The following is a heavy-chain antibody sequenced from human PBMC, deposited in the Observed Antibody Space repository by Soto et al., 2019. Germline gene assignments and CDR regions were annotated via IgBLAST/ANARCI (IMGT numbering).Heavy chain of an antibody. CDR2: ISGSGGST. D-gene: IGHD2-2*01. J-gene: IGHJ6*02. Sequence: GGSLRLSCAASGFTFSSYAMNWVRQAPGKGLEWVSAISGSGGSTYYADSVKGRFTISRDKSKNTLYLQMNSLRAEDTAVYYCAASPCSSTSCYLTPPLEHYYYYYGMDVWGQGTTVTVS. CDR1: GFTFSSYA. CDR3: AASPCSSTSCYLTPPLEHYYYYYGMDV. V-gene: IGHV3-23*01.